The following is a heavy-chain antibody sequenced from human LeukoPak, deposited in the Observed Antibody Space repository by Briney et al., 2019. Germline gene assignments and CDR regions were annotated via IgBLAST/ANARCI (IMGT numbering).Heavy chain of an antibody. J-gene: IGHJ5*02. V-gene: IGHV3-23*01. D-gene: IGHD1-26*01. CDR3: AKTHRVGATPPLS. CDR2: ISGSGGST. Sequence: GGSLRLSCAVSGFTFSYYGMSWVRQAPGKGLEWVSAISGSGGSTYYADSVKGRFTISRDNSKNTLYLQMNSLRAEDTAVYYCAKTHRVGATPPLSWGQGTLVTVSS. CDR1: GFTFSYYG.